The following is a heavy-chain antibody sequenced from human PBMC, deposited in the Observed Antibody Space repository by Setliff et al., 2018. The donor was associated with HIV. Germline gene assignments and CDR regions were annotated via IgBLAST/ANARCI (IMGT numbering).Heavy chain of an antibody. D-gene: IGHD5-18*01. CDR2: IYKAGKT. CDR1: GFRVTDTY. V-gene: IGHV3-53*01. Sequence: SCEASGFRVTDTYMAWVRQAPGKGLEWVTLIYKAGKTYYADFVKGRFTIARDDTKNTVSLQMTNLEPGDTAMYYCAKGGYGGAYYVAGYWGQGTKVTVSS. J-gene: IGHJ4*02. CDR3: AKGGYGGAYYVAGY.